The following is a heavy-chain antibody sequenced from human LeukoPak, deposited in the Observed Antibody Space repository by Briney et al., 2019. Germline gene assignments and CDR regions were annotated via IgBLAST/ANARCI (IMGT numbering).Heavy chain of an antibody. J-gene: IGHJ3*02. D-gene: IGHD6-13*01. V-gene: IGHV4-59*12. CDR2: IYYSGST. CDR3: ARDLAAAGLNAFDI. Sequence: KTSETLSLACTVSGGSISSYYWSWIRQPPGKGLEWIGYIYYSGSTNYNPSLKSRVTISVNTSKNQFSLKLSSVTAADTAVYYCARDLAAAGLNAFDIWGQGTMVTVSS. CDR1: GGSISSYY.